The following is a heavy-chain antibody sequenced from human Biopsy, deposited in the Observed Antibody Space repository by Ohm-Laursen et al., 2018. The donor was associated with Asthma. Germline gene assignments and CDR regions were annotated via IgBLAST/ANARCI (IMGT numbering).Heavy chain of an antibody. CDR3: AKDARSYIRNYHDIDF. CDR1: GFSFNSYG. D-gene: IGHD1-7*01. J-gene: IGHJ4*02. V-gene: IGHV3-30*18. CDR2: MSFDGRQT. Sequence: SLRLSCAASGFSFNSYGMHWVRQAPGKGLEWVAVMSFDGRQTYYADSVKGRFTVSRDNSRNTLYLQLNSLRAEDTAVYYCAKDARSYIRNYHDIDFWGQGTLVTVAS.